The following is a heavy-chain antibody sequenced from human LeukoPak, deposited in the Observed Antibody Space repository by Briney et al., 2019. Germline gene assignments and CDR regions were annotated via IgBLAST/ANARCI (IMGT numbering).Heavy chain of an antibody. Sequence: SETLSLTCTVSGGSISSFYWSWIRQPPGKGLEWIGYISYSGSTNYNPSLKSRVTTSVDTSKNQFSMKLSSVTAADTAVYYCARVGSSSRIDYWGQGTLVTVSS. J-gene: IGHJ4*02. CDR2: ISYSGST. CDR3: ARVGSSSRIDY. V-gene: IGHV4-59*01. D-gene: IGHD6-13*01. CDR1: GGSISSFY.